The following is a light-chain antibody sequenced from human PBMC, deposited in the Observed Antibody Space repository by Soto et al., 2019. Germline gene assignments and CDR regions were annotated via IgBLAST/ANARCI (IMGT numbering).Light chain of an antibody. V-gene: IGKV3-15*01. CDR1: ESLSYF. J-gene: IGKJ2*01. CDR2: GVS. CDR3: QSYNDWPFA. Sequence: EIVLTQSPATLSVSPGERVTLSCRASESLSYFLAWYQHKPGQSPRLLIYGVSTRVAGVPSRFSXXXXXXXXXXTISSLQSEDFAVYYCQSYNDWPFAFGQGTKLEI.